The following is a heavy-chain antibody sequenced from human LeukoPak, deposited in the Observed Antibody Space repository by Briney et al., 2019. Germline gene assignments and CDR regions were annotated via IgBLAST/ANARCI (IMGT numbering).Heavy chain of an antibody. V-gene: IGHV4-4*07. Sequence: SETLSLTCAVYGGSFSSYYWSWIRQPAGKGLEWIGRIYTSGSTNYNPSLKSRVTMSVDTSKNQFSLKLSSVTAADTAVYYCARDRGSSWAPYYYYYMDVWGKGTTVTVSS. CDR1: GGSFSSYY. CDR2: IYTSGST. CDR3: ARDRGSSWAPYYYYYMDV. J-gene: IGHJ6*03. D-gene: IGHD6-13*01.